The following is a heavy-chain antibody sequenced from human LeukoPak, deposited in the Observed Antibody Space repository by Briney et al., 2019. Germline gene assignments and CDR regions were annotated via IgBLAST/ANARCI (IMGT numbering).Heavy chain of an antibody. CDR3: ARDRPVVGAIDF. J-gene: IGHJ4*02. D-gene: IGHD1-26*01. CDR1: GFTFSDYA. V-gene: IGHV3-48*04. Sequence: PGGSLRLSCAASGFTFSDYAMLWVRQAPGKGLEWISFISGDRSTIFLADSVRGRFITSRDNAQNSLYLQMNSLRAEDTAVYYCARDRPVVGAIDFWGPGTLVSVSS. CDR2: ISGDRSTI.